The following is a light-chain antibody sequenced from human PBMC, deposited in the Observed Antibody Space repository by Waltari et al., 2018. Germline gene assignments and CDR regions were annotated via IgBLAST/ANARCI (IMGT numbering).Light chain of an antibody. CDR2: WAS. CDR1: QSVLYTSNYHNY. V-gene: IGKV4-1*01. Sequence: XIVMTQSXDSXSVSLGEXATINCKSSQSVLYTSNYHNYLAWYQQKPGQPPKLLLYWASTRESGVPDRFSGSGSGTDFTLSISTLQAEDVAVYYCQQYYSAPYTFGQGTRLEIK. CDR3: QQYYSAPYT. J-gene: IGKJ2*01.